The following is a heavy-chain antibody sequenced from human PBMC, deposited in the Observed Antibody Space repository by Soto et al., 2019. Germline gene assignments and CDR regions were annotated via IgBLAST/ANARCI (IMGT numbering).Heavy chain of an antibody. CDR3: ARVSPAFPDSSSWYGENWFDP. D-gene: IGHD6-13*01. Sequence: QVQLVESGGGVVQPGRSLRLSCAASGFTFSSYAMHWVRQAPGKGLEWVAVISYDGSNKYYADSVKGRFTISRDNSKNQLYRQMNSLRAEDTAVYYCARVSPAFPDSSSWYGENWFDPWGQGTLVTVSS. V-gene: IGHV3-30-3*01. CDR2: ISYDGSNK. J-gene: IGHJ5*02. CDR1: GFTFSSYA.